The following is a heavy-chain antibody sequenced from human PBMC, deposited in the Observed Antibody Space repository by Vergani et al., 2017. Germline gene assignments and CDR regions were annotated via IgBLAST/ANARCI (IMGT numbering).Heavy chain of an antibody. J-gene: IGHJ4*02. D-gene: IGHD2-2*01. CDR2: INHSGTI. Sequence: QVQLQQWGPGLLKPSETLSLTCAVYGGSLSGYYWSWIRLAPGKGLEWIGEINHSGTINYNPTLKSPFNVSIDTSRDHFSLKLSSVTAADTAVYYCARGYCSSTSCYPPRYWDQGTLVTVSS. CDR3: ARGYCSSTSCYPPRY. V-gene: IGHV4-34*01. CDR1: GGSLSGYY.